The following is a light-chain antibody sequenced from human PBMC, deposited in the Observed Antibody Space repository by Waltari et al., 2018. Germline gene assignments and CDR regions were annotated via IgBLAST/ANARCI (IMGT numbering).Light chain of an antibody. J-gene: IGKJ2*01. CDR2: GVS. CDR1: QSISSN. V-gene: IGKV3D-15*01. CDR3: QQYNNWPPEMYT. Sequence: ETMMTQSPDTLSVSPGERATLSCRASQSISSNLAWYQQKPGQAPRLLIFGVSTRATGIPAMFSGSGSGTEFTLTISSLESEDFGIYYCQQYNNWPPEMYTFGQGTKLEI.